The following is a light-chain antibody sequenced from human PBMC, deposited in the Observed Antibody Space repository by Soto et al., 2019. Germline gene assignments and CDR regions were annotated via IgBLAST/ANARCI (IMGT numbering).Light chain of an antibody. Sequence: QLVLTQPPSASGTPGQRVTISCSGSTSNIGSKTVSWYQQLPGSAPRVLISNNNERPSGVPDRFSGSKSGTSASLAISGLQSEDEADYYCATWDGSLPAVFGGGTKLTVL. CDR2: NNN. V-gene: IGLV1-44*01. CDR3: ATWDGSLPAV. J-gene: IGLJ2*01. CDR1: TSNIGSKT.